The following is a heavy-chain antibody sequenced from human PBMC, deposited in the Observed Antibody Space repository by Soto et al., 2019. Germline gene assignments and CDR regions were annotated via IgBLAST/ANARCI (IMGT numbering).Heavy chain of an antibody. V-gene: IGHV4-31*03. D-gene: IGHD6-13*01. J-gene: IGHJ4*02. CDR2: IYYSGNT. Sequence: SETLSLTCTVSGGSIRSGGYYWSWVRQNPRRGLEWIGNIYYSGNTYYNPSLKSRLTISVDTSKNQFSLKLSSVTAADTAVYYCARGFAVHPRSWYQVRYYFDYWGQGTLVTVSS. CDR1: GGSIRSGGYY. CDR3: ARGFAVHPRSWYQVRYYFDY.